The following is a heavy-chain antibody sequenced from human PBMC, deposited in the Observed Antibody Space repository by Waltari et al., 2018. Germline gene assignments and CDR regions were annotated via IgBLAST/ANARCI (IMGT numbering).Heavy chain of an antibody. V-gene: IGHV3-30*02. CDR2: ILSDGSKK. CDR1: GFTFSAYA. D-gene: IGHD4-17*01. J-gene: IGHJ3*01. Sequence: QVPLVESGGGVVRPGGSLRLSCAASGFTFSAYARHWVRQAQGKGLEWLASILSDGSKKYFADSVKGRFTISRDNSKNTLYLQMNSLRAEDTAVYYCAKGLGVTNNDGFHVWGQGTMVTVSS. CDR3: AKGLGVTNNDGFHV.